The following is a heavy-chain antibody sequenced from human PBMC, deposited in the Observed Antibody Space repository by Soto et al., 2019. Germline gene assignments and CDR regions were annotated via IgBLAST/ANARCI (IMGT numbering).Heavy chain of an antibody. Sequence: QVQLEQSGAEVKKPGSSVKISCKASGGTLSDHGVSWLRQAPGQGLEWVGGTIPVFNTAKYEPKFQGRVTIAADKSTNIAYMELGSLSSDDTAFYYCARGVYCAGNYYTGASDVDIWGQGTLVIVSS. CDR1: GGTLSDHG. D-gene: IGHD3-10*01. CDR2: TIPVFNTA. J-gene: IGHJ3*02. CDR3: ARGVYCAGNYYTGASDVDI. V-gene: IGHV1-69*06.